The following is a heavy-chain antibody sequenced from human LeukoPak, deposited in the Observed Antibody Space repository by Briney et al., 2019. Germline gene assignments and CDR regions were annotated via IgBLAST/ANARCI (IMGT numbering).Heavy chain of an antibody. Sequence: GGSLRLSCAASGSTFSSHWMHWVRQAPGKGLVWVSRVNSDGSSTSYAASVEGRFTISRDNAKNTLYLQMNSLRDEDTAVYYCARDSRSSGLTVDYWGQGALVTVSS. V-gene: IGHV3-74*01. D-gene: IGHD6-19*01. CDR2: VNSDGSST. CDR3: ARDSRSSGLTVDY. CDR1: GSTFSSHW. J-gene: IGHJ4*02.